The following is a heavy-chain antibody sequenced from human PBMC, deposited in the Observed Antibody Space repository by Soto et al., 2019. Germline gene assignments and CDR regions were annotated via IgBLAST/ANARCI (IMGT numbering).Heavy chain of an antibody. Sequence: HEHLVQSGAEVKRPGASLKVSCKASGYSFTGYYIHWVRQAPGQGLEWMGWINPDSGATNSAQNFQGRVTLTSATSISTASMDLSSPTSDDTAVYYWGRGDYGTGGYPFPYFGYWGQGTLVIVSS. CDR1: GYSFTGYY. CDR3: GRGDYGTGGYPFPYFGY. J-gene: IGHJ4*02. V-gene: IGHV1-2*02. CDR2: INPDSGAT. D-gene: IGHD2-8*02.